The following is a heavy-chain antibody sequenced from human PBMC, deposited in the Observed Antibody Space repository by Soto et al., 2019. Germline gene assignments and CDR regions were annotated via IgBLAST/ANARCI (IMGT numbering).Heavy chain of an antibody. CDR1: GFTFSSYS. D-gene: IGHD6-13*01. CDR3: ARDRLRVAAAGRGYYYYGMDV. Sequence: GGSLRLSCAASGFTFSSYSMNWVRQAPGKGLEWVSSISSSSSYIYYADSVKGRFTISRDNAKNSLYLQMNSLRAEDTAVYYCARDRLRVAAAGRGYYYYGMDVWGQGTTVTVSS. V-gene: IGHV3-21*01. J-gene: IGHJ6*02. CDR2: ISSSSSYI.